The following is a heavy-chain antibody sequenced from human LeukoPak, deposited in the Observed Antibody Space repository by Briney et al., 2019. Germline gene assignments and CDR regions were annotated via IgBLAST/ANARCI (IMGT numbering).Heavy chain of an antibody. CDR3: AKDHTVSITYYLDY. J-gene: IGHJ4*02. D-gene: IGHD1-20*01. CDR2: ISGSGGST. CDR1: GFTFSYYA. Sequence: QSGGSLRLSCAASGFTFSYYAMSWVRQAPGKGLEWVSAISGSGGSTYYADSVKGRFTISRDNSKNTLYLQMNSLRAEDTAVYYCAKDHTVSITYYLDYWGQGTLVTVSS. V-gene: IGHV3-23*01.